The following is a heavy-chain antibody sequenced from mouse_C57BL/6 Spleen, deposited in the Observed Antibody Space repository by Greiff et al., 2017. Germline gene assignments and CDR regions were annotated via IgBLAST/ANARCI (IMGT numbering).Heavy chain of an antibody. CDR3: ACYYGNYGYFDY. J-gene: IGHJ2*01. Sequence: QVQLQQSGAELVRPGSSVKLSCKASGYTFTSYWMHWVKQRPIQGLEWIGNIDPSDSETHYNQKFKDKATLTVDKSSSTAYMQLSSLTSEDSAVYYCACYYGNYGYFDYWGQGTTLTVSS. D-gene: IGHD2-1*01. CDR2: IDPSDSET. CDR1: GYTFTSYW. V-gene: IGHV1-52*01.